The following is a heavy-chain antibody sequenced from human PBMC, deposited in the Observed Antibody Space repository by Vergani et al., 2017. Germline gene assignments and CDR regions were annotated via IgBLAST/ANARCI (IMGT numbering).Heavy chain of an antibody. D-gene: IGHD6-6*01. J-gene: IGHJ4*02. V-gene: IGHV3-21*01. CDR2: ISSSSSYI. CDR3: ARDPTQYYSSSFYFDY. Sequence: EVQLVESGGGLVQPGRSLRLSCAASGFTFSSYSMNWVRQAPGKGLEWVSSISSSSSYIYYADSVKGRFTISRDNAKNSLYLQMNSLRAEDTAVYYCARDPTQYYSSSFYFDYWGQGTLVTVSS. CDR1: GFTFSSYS.